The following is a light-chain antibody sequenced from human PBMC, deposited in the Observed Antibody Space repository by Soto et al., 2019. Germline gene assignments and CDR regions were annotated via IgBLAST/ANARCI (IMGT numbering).Light chain of an antibody. Sequence: QSALTQPASVSGSPGQSIAISCTGTSSDVGAYKYVSWYQQHPGKAPKLMIYEVTNRPSGVSSRFSGSKSGNTASLTISGLQPEDEADYYCSSYTSSSTLVFGGGTKLTVL. V-gene: IGLV2-14*01. J-gene: IGLJ3*02. CDR3: SSYTSSSTLV. CDR1: SSDVGAYKY. CDR2: EVT.